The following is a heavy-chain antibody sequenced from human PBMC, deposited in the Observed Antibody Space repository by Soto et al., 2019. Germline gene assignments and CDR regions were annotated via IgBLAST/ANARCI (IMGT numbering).Heavy chain of an antibody. CDR2: IYYSGST. CDR3: ARLSYRDDFWIENWFDP. D-gene: IGHD3-3*01. V-gene: IGHV4-39*01. Sequence: SETLSLTCTVSGCSISSSSYYWGWIRQPPGKGLEWIGSIYYSGSTYYNPSLKSRVTISVDTSKNQFSLKLSSVTAADTAVYYCARLSYRDDFWIENWFDPWGQGTLVTVSS. J-gene: IGHJ5*02. CDR1: GCSISSSSYY.